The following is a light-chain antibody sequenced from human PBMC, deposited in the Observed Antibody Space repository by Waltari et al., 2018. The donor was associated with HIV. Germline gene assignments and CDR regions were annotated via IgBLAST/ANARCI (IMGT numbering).Light chain of an antibody. CDR2: INS. CDR3: EAWDDTLNGFV. V-gene: IGLV1-44*01. J-gene: IGLJ1*01. Sequence: QSVLTQPPSASGTPGQRVTISCSGSSSNIGKHSVHWYQQLPGAAPKVLIYINSQRPSGVPDRFSGSKSGTSAALAISGLHSEDEADYYCEAWDDTLNGFVFGTGTRVTVL. CDR1: SSNIGKHS.